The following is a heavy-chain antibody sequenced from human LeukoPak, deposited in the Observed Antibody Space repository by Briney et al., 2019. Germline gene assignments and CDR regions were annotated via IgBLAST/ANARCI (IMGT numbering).Heavy chain of an antibody. CDR3: ARGKDSSFDY. CDR1: GGSISSYY. J-gene: IGHJ4*02. CDR2: IYYSGST. D-gene: IGHD3-22*01. V-gene: IGHV4-59*01. Sequence: SETLSLTCTVSGGSISSYYLSWIRQPPGKGLEWIGYIYYSGSTNYNPSLKSRVTISVDTSKNQFSLKLRSVTAADTAVYYCARGKDSSFDYWGQGTLVTVSS.